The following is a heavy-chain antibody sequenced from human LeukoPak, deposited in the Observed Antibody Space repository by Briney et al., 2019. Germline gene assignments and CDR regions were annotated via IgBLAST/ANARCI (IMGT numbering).Heavy chain of an antibody. V-gene: IGHV3-66*01. Sequence: TGGSLRLSCAASGFTVSSNYMSWVRQAPGKGLEWVSVIYSGGSTYYADSVKGRFTISRDNSKNTLYLQMNSLRAEDTAVYYCARDFAIAAAGRHFYYYGMDVWGQGTTVTVSS. CDR2: IYSGGST. J-gene: IGHJ6*02. CDR3: ARDFAIAAAGRHFYYYGMDV. CDR1: GFTVSSNY. D-gene: IGHD6-13*01.